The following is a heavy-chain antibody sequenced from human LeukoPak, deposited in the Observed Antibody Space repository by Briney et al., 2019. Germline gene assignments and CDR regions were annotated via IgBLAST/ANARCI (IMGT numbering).Heavy chain of an antibody. Sequence: PGRSLRLSCAASGFTFSSYGMHWVRQAPGKGLEWVAVISYDGSNKYYADSVKGRFTISRDNSKNTPYLQMNSLRAEDTAVYYCAKARGSSGPFYWGQGTLVTVSS. V-gene: IGHV3-30*18. CDR2: ISYDGSNK. CDR3: AKARGSSGPFY. CDR1: GFTFSSYG. J-gene: IGHJ4*02. D-gene: IGHD6-6*01.